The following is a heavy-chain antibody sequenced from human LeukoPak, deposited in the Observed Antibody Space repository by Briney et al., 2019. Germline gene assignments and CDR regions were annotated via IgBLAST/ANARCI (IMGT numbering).Heavy chain of an antibody. V-gene: IGHV3-30-3*01. D-gene: IGHD1-26*01. CDR3: AREEVGAIDY. CDR1: GFTFSSYA. CDR2: ISYDGSNK. J-gene: IGHJ4*02. Sequence: GGSLRLSCAASGFTFSSYAMHWVRRAPGKGLEWVAVISYDGSNKYYADSVKGRFTISRDNSKNTLYLQMNSLRAEDTAVYYCAREEVGAIDYWGQGTLVTVSS.